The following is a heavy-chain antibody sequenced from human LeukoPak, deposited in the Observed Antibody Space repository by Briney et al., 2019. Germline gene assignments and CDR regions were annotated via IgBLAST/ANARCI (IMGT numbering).Heavy chain of an antibody. CDR3: AREISGYSGY. J-gene: IGHJ4*02. D-gene: IGHD3-22*01. CDR1: GYTFAGYY. CDR2: INANSGDT. Sequence: RASVKVSCKASGYTFAGYYMHWVRQAPGQGLEWMGWINANSGDTKYAQRFQGRVTMTRDTSFSTAYMELSRLRSDDTAIYYCAREISGYSGYWGQGTLVTVSS. V-gene: IGHV1-2*02.